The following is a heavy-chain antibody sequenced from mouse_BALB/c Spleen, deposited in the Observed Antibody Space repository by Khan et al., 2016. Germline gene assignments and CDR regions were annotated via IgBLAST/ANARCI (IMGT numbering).Heavy chain of an antibody. CDR2: IYPGDGDN. D-gene: IGHD3-1*01. Sequence: QMQLQQSGAELVRPGSSVKISCKASGYAFSSYWMNWVKQRPGQGLEWIGQIYPGDGDNNYNGKFKGNATLTADKSSSTSYMQLSSLTTEDSAVYFCARVSSSGYVAWFAYWGQGTLVTVSA. V-gene: IGHV1-80*01. CDR1: GYAFSSYW. CDR3: ARVSSSGYVAWFAY. J-gene: IGHJ3*01.